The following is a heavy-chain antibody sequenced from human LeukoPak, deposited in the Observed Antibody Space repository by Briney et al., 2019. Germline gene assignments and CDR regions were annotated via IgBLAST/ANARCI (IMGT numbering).Heavy chain of an antibody. CDR3: ARGVVGGTTVGP. V-gene: IGHV1-8*01. J-gene: IGHJ5*02. D-gene: IGHD1-7*01. CDR2: VNPKSGHT. Sequence: ASVKVSCKASGDTFSTYDCNWVRQAPGQELEWMGWVNPKSGHTAYTQKFQGRVTMTRDPPTAVLELSSLGFEDTAVYFCARGVVGGTTVGPWGQGTLVTVSS. CDR1: GDTFSTYD.